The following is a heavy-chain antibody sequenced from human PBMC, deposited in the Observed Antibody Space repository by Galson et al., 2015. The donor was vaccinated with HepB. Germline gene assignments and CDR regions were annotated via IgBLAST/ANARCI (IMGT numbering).Heavy chain of an antibody. CDR1: GGSISSSTDY. D-gene: IGHD4/OR15-4a*01. Sequence: LSLTCTVSGGSISSSTDYWGWIRQPPGKGLEWIGSISYSGSTHYTPFLRSRVNISVDTSKNQFSLRLRSVTAADTAVYYCARLMVGTTTSFDHWGQGTLVTVSS. CDR3: ARLMVGTTTSFDH. CDR2: ISYSGST. J-gene: IGHJ4*02. V-gene: IGHV4-39*01.